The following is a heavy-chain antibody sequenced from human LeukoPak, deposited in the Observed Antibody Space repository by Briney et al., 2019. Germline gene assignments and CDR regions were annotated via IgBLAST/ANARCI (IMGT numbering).Heavy chain of an antibody. V-gene: IGHV4-39*01. Sequence: TSEALSLTCTVSGGSISSSSYYWAWIRQPPGKGLEWVGSIYYSGSTYYNPSLESRVTISVDTSKNQSSLKLRSVTAADTAIYYCARRVSYLDYWGQGTLVTVSS. J-gene: IGHJ4*02. CDR2: IYYSGST. CDR1: GGSISSSSYY. CDR3: ARRVSYLDY.